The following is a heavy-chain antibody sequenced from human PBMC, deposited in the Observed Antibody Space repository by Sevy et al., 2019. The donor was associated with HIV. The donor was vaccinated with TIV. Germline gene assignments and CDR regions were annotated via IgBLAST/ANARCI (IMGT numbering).Heavy chain of an antibody. D-gene: IGHD6-19*01. CDR1: GFTFSSYA. CDR2: ISGSGGST. Sequence: GGSLRLSCAASGFTFSSYAMSWVRQAPGKGLEWVSAISGSGGSTYYADSVKGRFTISSDNSKNTLYLQMNSLRAEDTAVYYCAKHGIVVTRVGYFDYWGQGTLVTVSS. V-gene: IGHV3-23*01. J-gene: IGHJ4*02. CDR3: AKHGIVVTRVGYFDY.